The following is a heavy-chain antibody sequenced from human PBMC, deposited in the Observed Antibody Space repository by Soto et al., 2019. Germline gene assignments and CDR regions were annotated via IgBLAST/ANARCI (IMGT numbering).Heavy chain of an antibody. CDR2: ISYSGNT. V-gene: IGHV4-59*01. CDR1: GGSIISGY. Sequence: ETQSVSCAVSGGSIISGYWSWIRQPPGKGLEWIGYISYSGNTNYNPSLKSRVTMSVDTPKNQFSLRLSSVTTADTAVYYCAGLRGYAGSPIDYWGQGTLVTVSS. D-gene: IGHD2-15*01. CDR3: AGLRGYAGSPIDY. J-gene: IGHJ4*02.